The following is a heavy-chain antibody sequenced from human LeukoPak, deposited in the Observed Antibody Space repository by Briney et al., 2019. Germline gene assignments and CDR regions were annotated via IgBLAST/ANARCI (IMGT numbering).Heavy chain of an antibody. CDR1: GFTFSSYW. J-gene: IGHJ5*02. Sequence: PGGSLRLSCAASGFTFSSYWMHWVRQAPGKGLVWFSRINSDGSSTSYADSVKGRFTISRDNAKNTLYLQMNSLRAEDTAVYYCAREEGDGYNWFWFDPWGQGTLVTVSS. V-gene: IGHV3-74*01. CDR3: AREEGDGYNWFWFDP. D-gene: IGHD5-24*01. CDR2: INSDGSST.